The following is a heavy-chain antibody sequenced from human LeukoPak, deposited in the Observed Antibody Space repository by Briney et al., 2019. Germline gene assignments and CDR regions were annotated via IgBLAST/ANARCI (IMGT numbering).Heavy chain of an antibody. D-gene: IGHD3-22*01. CDR3: ARLDDSSGYFH. CDR2: IYYSGST. Sequence: SETLSLTCTVSGGSISSSSYYWGWIRQPPGKGLEWIGSIYYSGSTYYNPSLKSRVTISVDTSKNQFSLKLSSVTAADTAVYYCARLDDSSGYFHWGQGTLVTVSS. V-gene: IGHV4-39*01. CDR1: GGSISSSSYY. J-gene: IGHJ4*02.